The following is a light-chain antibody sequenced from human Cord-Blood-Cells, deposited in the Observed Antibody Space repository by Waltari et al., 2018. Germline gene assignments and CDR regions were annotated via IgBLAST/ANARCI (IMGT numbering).Light chain of an antibody. J-gene: IGKJ2*03. CDR3: QQYYSTPYS. V-gene: IGKV4-1*01. CDR1: QSVLYSSNNKNY. Sequence: DIVMTQSPDSLAVSLGERAPINCKSSQSVLYSSNNKNYFAWSQQKPGQPPKLLFYWASTRESVVPDRFSGSGSGTDFTLAISSLQAEDVAVYYCQQYYSTPYSFGQGTKLEIK. CDR2: WAS.